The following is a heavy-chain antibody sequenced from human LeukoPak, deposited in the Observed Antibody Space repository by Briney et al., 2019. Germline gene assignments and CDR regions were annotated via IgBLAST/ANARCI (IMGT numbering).Heavy chain of an antibody. CDR3: ARLIAVAGTYRGHFDY. J-gene: IGHJ4*02. CDR1: GDSINTRPYW. Sequence: PSETLSLTCTVSGDSINTRPYWWTWVRQPPGKGLEWIGEISHSGSTKYNPSLMSRLTISVDTSKNQFSLKLSSVTAADTAVYYCARLIAVAGTYRGHFDYWGQGALVTVSS. CDR2: ISHSGST. V-gene: IGHV4-4*02. D-gene: IGHD6-19*01.